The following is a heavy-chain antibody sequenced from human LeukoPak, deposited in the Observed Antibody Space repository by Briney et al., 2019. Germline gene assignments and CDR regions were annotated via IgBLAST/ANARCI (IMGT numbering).Heavy chain of an antibody. D-gene: IGHD2-2*01. V-gene: IGHV1-46*01. J-gene: IGHJ6*02. Sequence: GASVKVSCKASGYTFTGYYMHWVRQAPGQGLEWMGIINPSGGSTSYAQKFQGRVTMTRDTSTSTVYMELSSLRSEDTAVYYCARDIIVVVPAAILAYGMDVWGQGTTVTVSS. CDR2: INPSGGST. CDR3: ARDIIVVVPAAILAYGMDV. CDR1: GYTFTGYY.